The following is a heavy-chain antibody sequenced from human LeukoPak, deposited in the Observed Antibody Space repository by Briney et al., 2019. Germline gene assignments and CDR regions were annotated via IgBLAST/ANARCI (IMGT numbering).Heavy chain of an antibody. J-gene: IGHJ4*02. CDR2: ISGSGVST. D-gene: IGHD6-19*01. CDR3: AKDLLSGWYYFDY. CDR1: RFTFSSNA. Sequence: GGSLRLSCAASRFTFSSNAMSWVRQAPGKGLEWVSAISGSGVSTYYADSVKGRFTISRDTSKNTLYLQMNSLGADDTAVYFCAKDLLSGWYYFDYWGQGTLVTVAS. V-gene: IGHV3-23*01.